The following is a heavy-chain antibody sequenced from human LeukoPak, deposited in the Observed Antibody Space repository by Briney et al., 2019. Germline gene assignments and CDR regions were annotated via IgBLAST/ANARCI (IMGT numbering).Heavy chain of an antibody. D-gene: IGHD2-2*01. CDR1: GFTFRNYA. V-gene: IGHV3-23*01. J-gene: IGHJ1*01. CDR2: ISGSGDT. CDR3: ATAHQFIFQD. Sequence: GGSLRLSCAASGFTFRNYAMSWVRQAPGKGLEWVSLISGSGDTYYADSVKGRFTISRDNSKNTLYLQMNSLRAEDTAVYYCATAHQFIFQDWGQGTLVTVSS.